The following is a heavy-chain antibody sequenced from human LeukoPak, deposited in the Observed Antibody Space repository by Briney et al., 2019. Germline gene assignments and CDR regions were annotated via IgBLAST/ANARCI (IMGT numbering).Heavy chain of an antibody. CDR2: ISGRSSTI. CDR1: GFTFSSYS. J-gene: IGHJ4*02. V-gene: IGHV3-48*01. D-gene: IGHD4-17*01. CDR3: ARDQFSIYGDYDY. Sequence: GGSLRLSCAASGFTFSSYSMNWVRQAPGKGLEWVSYISGRSSTIYYADSVKGRFTISRDNAKNSLYLQMNSLRAEDTAVYYCARDQFSIYGDYDYWGQGTLVTVSS.